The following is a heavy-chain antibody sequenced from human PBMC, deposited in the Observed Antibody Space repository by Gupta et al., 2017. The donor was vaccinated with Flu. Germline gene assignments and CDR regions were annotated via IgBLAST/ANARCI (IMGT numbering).Heavy chain of an antibody. CDR2: ISSSSSTI. CDR3: VVEYSSSERPFDP. V-gene: IGHV3-48*02. Sequence: EVQLVESGGGLVQPGGSLRLSCAASGFTFSRYSMHWVRQAPGKGLEWVSYISSSSSTIYYADSVKGRFTISRDNAKNSLYLQMNSLRDEDTAVYYCVVEYSSSERPFDPWGQGTLVTVSS. D-gene: IGHD6-6*01. CDR1: GFTFSRYS. J-gene: IGHJ5*02.